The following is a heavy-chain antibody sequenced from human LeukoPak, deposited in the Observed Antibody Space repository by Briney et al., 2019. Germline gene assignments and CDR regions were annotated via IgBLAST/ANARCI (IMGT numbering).Heavy chain of an antibody. CDR2: IWYDGSNK. D-gene: IGHD3-22*01. CDR1: GFTFSSYG. Sequence: GGSLRLSCAASGFTFSSYGMHWVRQAPGKGLEWVAVIWYDGSNKYYADSVKGRFTISRDNSKNTLYLQMNSLRAEDTAVYYCASGSYDSSGYGAFDIWGQGTMVTVSS. J-gene: IGHJ3*02. CDR3: ASGSYDSSGYGAFDI. V-gene: IGHV3-33*01.